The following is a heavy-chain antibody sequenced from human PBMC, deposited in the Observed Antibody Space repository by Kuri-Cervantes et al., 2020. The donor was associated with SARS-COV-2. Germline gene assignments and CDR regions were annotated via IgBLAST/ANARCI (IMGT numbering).Heavy chain of an antibody. J-gene: IGHJ4*02. CDR3: ARTNKQWRGYFDY. D-gene: IGHD6-19*01. Sequence: GSLRLSCTVSGGSISSSSYYWGWIRQPPGKGLGWIGSIYYSGSTYYNPSLKSRVTISVDTSKNQFSLKLSSVTAADTAVYYCARTNKQWRGYFDYWGQGTLVTVSS. CDR1: GGSISSSSYY. CDR2: IYYSGST. V-gene: IGHV4-39*01.